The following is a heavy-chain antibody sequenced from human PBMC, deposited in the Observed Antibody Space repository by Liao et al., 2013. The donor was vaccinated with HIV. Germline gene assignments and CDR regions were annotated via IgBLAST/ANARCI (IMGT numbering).Heavy chain of an antibody. CDR2: LYTSGSS. V-gene: IGHV4-61*02. J-gene: IGHJ5*02. CDR1: GGSISSGSYY. Sequence: QVQLQESGPGLVKPSQTLSLTCTVSGGSISSGSYYWTWIRKPAGKGLEWIGRLYTSGSSNYNPSFKSRVAMSIDTSKSQFSLILNSVTAADTAVYYCARTDQYYDFWNGYENWFDPWGQGTLVTVSS. D-gene: IGHD3-3*01. CDR3: ARTDQYYDFWNGYENWFDP.